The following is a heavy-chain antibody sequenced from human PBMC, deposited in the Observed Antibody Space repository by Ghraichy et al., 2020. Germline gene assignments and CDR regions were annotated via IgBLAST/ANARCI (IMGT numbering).Heavy chain of an antibody. CDR1: GGSISSYY. CDR2: IYYSGST. V-gene: IGHV4-59*01. Sequence: SETLSLTCTVSGGSISSYYWSWIRQPPGKGLEWIGYIYYSGSTNYNPSLKSRVTISVDTAKNQFSLKLSSVTAADTAVYYCARVRRGDGYNKDAFDIWGQGTMVTVSS. CDR3: ARVRRGDGYNKDAFDI. D-gene: IGHD5-24*01. J-gene: IGHJ3*02.